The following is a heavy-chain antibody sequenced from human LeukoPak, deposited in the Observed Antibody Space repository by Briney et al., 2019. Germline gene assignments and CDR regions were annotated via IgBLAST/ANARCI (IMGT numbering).Heavy chain of an antibody. V-gene: IGHV3-15*01. D-gene: IGHD3-10*01. CDR3: TTDPTQSSMVRGVISGIFDY. CDR1: GFTFSNAW. CDR2: IKSKTDGGTT. Sequence: SGGSLRLSCAASGFTFSNAWMSWVRQAPGKGLEWVGRIKSKTDGGTTDYAAPVKGRFTISRDDSKNTLYLQMNSLKTEDTAVYYCTTDPTQSSMVRGVISGIFDYWGQGALVTVSS. J-gene: IGHJ4*02.